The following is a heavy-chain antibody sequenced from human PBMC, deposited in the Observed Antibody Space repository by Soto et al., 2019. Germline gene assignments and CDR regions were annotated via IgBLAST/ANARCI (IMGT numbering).Heavy chain of an antibody. J-gene: IGHJ5*02. CDR1: GFTFSSYA. CDR3: AKERVTMVRGALGP. D-gene: IGHD3-10*01. V-gene: IGHV3-23*01. CDR2: ISGSGGST. Sequence: GGSLRLSCAASGFTFSSYAMSWVRQAPGKGLEWVSVISGSGGSTYYADSVKARFTISRDNSKNTLYLQMDSLRAEDTAVYYCAKERVTMVRGALGPWGQGTLVTVSS.